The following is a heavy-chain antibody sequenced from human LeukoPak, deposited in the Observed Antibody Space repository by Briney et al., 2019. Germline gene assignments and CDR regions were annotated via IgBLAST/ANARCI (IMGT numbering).Heavy chain of an antibody. J-gene: IGHJ4*02. CDR3: SRVLYGSRVNVIDS. CDR1: GFTFSNYW. D-gene: IGHD2-2*01. CDR2: MNEYGSEK. V-gene: IGHV3-7*04. Sequence: GGSLRLSCAASGFTFSNYWINWVRQAPGKGLEWVANMNEYGSEKYYVDSVRGRFTISRDNAENSLFLHMNSLRVEDTAVYRCSRVLYGSRVNVIDSWGPGTLVTVSS.